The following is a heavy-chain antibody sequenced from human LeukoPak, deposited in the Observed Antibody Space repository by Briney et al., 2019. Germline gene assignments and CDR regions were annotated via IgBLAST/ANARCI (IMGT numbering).Heavy chain of an antibody. CDR1: GYSISSGYY. CDR3: ARVSSSWYQDWYFDL. D-gene: IGHD6-13*01. V-gene: IGHV4-38-2*02. J-gene: IGHJ2*01. Sequence: SETLSLTCTVSGYSISSGYYWGWIRQPPGRGLEWIASIYYRGSTHYNPSLASLKSRVTISGDTSKNQFSLKLSSVTAADTAVYYCARVSSSWYQDWYFDLWGRGTLVTVSS. CDR2: IYYRGST.